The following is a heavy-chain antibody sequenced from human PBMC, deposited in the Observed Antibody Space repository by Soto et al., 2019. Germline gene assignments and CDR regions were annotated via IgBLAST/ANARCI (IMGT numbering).Heavy chain of an antibody. CDR1: GFTFSSYG. J-gene: IGHJ6*02. Sequence: QVQLVESGGGVVQPGRSLRLSCAASGFTFSSYGMHWVRQAPGKGLEWVAVISYDGSNKYYADSVKGRFTISRDNSKNPLYLQMNSLRAEDTAVYYCAKVLIAARPDYYYGMDVWGQGTTVTVSS. D-gene: IGHD6-6*01. CDR2: ISYDGSNK. V-gene: IGHV3-30*18. CDR3: AKVLIAARPDYYYGMDV.